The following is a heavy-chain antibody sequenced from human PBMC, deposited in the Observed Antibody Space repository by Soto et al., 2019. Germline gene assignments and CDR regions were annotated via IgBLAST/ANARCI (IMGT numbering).Heavy chain of an antibody. D-gene: IGHD3-10*01. CDR2: IIPMFGTA. J-gene: IGHJ4*02. V-gene: IGHV1-69*01. Sequence: QVQLVQSGAEVKKPGSSVKVSCKVSGGPFSDYAVSWVRQAPGQGLEWMGGIIPMFGTANYAQKFQGRVTIPADESTTTAYMELSSLRSEDTAVYYCARDLDYYGSGNYYNRIDYWGQGTLVTFSS. CDR1: GGPFSDYA. CDR3: ARDLDYYGSGNYYNRIDY.